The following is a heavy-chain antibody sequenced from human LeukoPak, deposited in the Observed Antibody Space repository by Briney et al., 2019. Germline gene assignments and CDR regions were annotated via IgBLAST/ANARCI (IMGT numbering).Heavy chain of an antibody. Sequence: GGSLRLSCAASGLTFSSHWMHWVRQAPGKGLVWVSRITNDGSSTTYADSVKGRFTISRDNSKNTLYLQMNSLRAEDTAVYYCARDGREPDYWGQGTLVTVSS. D-gene: IGHD1-26*01. J-gene: IGHJ4*02. CDR2: ITNDGSST. V-gene: IGHV3-74*01. CDR3: ARDGREPDY. CDR1: GLTFSSHW.